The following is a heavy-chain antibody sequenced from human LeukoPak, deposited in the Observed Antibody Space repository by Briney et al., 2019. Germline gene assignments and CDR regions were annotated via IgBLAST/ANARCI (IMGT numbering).Heavy chain of an antibody. CDR3: ATWAFYHNLDV. V-gene: IGHV3-43*02. Sequence: GGSLRLSCAASGFNIGPYAMYWVRQGPGRGLEWVSVIKADGSGTYYSDSVRGRFTTSRDNSKNSLYLQMSSLTSVDTALYYCATWAFYHNLDVWGQGTTVAVSS. J-gene: IGHJ6*02. D-gene: IGHD1-1*01. CDR1: GFNIGPYA. CDR2: IKADGSGT.